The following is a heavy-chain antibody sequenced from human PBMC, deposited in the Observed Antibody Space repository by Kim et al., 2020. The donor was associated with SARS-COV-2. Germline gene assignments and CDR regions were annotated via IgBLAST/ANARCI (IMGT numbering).Heavy chain of an antibody. Sequence: GGSLRLSCAASGFIFSSFEMNWVRQAPGKGLEWVSYISTSGGRINYEASGKGGFTISRDNAKNPWYRQINSLRAENTPVFSCAGYSTSWGFGPWGQGTRV. CDR3: AGYSTSWGFGP. V-gene: IGHV3-48*03. CDR2: ISTSGGRI. J-gene: IGHJ5*02. D-gene: IGHD6-13*01. CDR1: GFIFSSFE.